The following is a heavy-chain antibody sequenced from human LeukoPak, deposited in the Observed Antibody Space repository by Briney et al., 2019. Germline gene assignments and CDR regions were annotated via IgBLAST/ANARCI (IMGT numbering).Heavy chain of an antibody. CDR1: GFTVSSNY. CDR3: ARDPTAVDTGY. V-gene: IGHV3-53*01. Sequence: GGSLRLSCAASGFTVSSNYMSWVRQAPGKGLEWVSVIYSGGSTYYADSVKGRFTISRDNSKITLYLQMNSLRAEDTAVYYCARDPTAVDTGYWGQGTLVTVSS. CDR2: IYSGGST. J-gene: IGHJ4*02. D-gene: IGHD5-18*01.